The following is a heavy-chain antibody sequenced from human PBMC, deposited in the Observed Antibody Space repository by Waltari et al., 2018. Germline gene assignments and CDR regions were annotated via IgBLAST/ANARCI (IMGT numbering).Heavy chain of an antibody. J-gene: IGHJ5*02. V-gene: IGHV3-49*04. CDR3: TREAGVVRGVIMLWGWFDP. Sequence: EVQLVESGGGLVQPGRSLRLSCTASGFTFGDYAMSWVRQAPGKGLERVGFIRSKTYGGTTEYAASVKGRFIISRDDSKSIAYLQMNSLKTEDTAVYYCTREAGVVRGVIMLWGWFDPWGQGTLVTVSS. CDR2: IRSKTYGGTT. D-gene: IGHD3-10*01. CDR1: GFTFGDYA.